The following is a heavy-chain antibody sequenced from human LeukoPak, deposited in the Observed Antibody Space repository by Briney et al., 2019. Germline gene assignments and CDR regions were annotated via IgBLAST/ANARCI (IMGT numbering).Heavy chain of an antibody. V-gene: IGHV4-4*09. CDR2: IYTSGST. D-gene: IGHD3-22*01. J-gene: IGHJ3*02. CDR1: GGSISSYY. Sequence: SETLSLTCTVSGGSISSYYWSWIRQPPGKGLEWIGYIYTSGSTNYNPSLKSRVTISGDTSKNQFFLKLSSVTAADAAVYYCARRSYDSSGYYTAFDIWGQGTMVTVSS. CDR3: ARRSYDSSGYYTAFDI.